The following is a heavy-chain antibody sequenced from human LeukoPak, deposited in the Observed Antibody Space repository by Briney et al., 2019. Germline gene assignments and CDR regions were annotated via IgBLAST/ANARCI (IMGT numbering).Heavy chain of an antibody. CDR3: AKWLERQDFQFDY. CDR1: GFTFSSYA. V-gene: IGHV3-23*01. CDR2: ISGSGGST. Sequence: GGSLRLSCAASGFTFSSYAMSWVRQAPGKGLEWVSAISGSGGSTYYADSVKGRFTISKDNSKNTQYQQMNSLRDEDTAVYYCAKWLERQDFQFDYWGQGTLVTVSS. J-gene: IGHJ4*02. D-gene: IGHD1-1*01.